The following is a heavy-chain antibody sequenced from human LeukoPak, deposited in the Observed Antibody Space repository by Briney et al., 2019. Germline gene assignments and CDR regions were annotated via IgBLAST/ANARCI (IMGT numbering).Heavy chain of an antibody. Sequence: SGESLKISCKGSGYSFTSYWIGWVHQMPGKGLEWMGIIYPGDSDTRYSPSFQGQVTISADKSISTAYLQWSSLKASDTAMYYCAGAGSHYYDSSGYYESVWFDPWGQGTLVTVSS. J-gene: IGHJ5*02. CDR3: AGAGSHYYDSSGYYESVWFDP. CDR2: IYPGDSDT. V-gene: IGHV5-51*07. CDR1: GYSFTSYW. D-gene: IGHD3-22*01.